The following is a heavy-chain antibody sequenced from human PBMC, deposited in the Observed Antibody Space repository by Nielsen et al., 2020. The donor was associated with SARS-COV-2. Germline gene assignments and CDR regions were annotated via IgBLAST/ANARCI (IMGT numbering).Heavy chain of an antibody. CDR3: ARDFGYCNGASCTYYGMDV. V-gene: IGHV3-74*01. Sequence: GGSLKISCAASGFTFSVYWMHWVRQAPGKGLVWVSRIKSDGSGTRYADSVEGRFTISRDNAKNTLYLQMNTLRAEDTAVYYCARDFGYCNGASCTYYGMDVWGQGTTVTVSS. CDR2: IKSDGSGT. J-gene: IGHJ6*02. CDR1: GFTFSVYW. D-gene: IGHD2-15*01.